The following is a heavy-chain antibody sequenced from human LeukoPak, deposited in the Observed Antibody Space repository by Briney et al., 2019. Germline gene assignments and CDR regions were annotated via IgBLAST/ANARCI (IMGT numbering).Heavy chain of an antibody. CDR3: VRDVGCELSGVDL. CDR2: IYSGGST. D-gene: IGHD2-15*01. Sequence: GGSLRLSCAASGFVLSNYYLSWVRQAPGKGLEWVSVIYSGGSTYYADSVKGRVTISRDNSKNTLYLQMNSLRAEDTAVYYCVRDVGCELSGVDLWGQGTVVTVSS. CDR1: GFVLSNYY. J-gene: IGHJ5*02. V-gene: IGHV3-66*01.